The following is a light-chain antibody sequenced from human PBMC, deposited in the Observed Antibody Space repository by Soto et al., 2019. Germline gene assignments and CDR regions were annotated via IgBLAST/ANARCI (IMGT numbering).Light chain of an antibody. J-gene: IGKJ5*01. CDR1: QSVSSSY. CDR3: QHYDSSPVT. CDR2: GAS. Sequence: EIVLTQSPGTLSLFPGERATLSCRASQSVSSSYLAWYQQKPGQAPRLLIFGASSRATGIPERFSGSGSGTDFSLTISRQEPDDFAVYYCQHYDSSPVTFGQGTRLEIK. V-gene: IGKV3-20*01.